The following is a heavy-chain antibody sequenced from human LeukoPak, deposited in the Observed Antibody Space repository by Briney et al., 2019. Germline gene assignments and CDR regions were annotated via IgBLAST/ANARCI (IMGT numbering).Heavy chain of an antibody. J-gene: IGHJ5*02. CDR2: IYYSGST. V-gene: IGHV4-59*01. CDR3: ARDLKGVNNWFDP. CDR1: GGXISSYY. Sequence: PSETLSLTCTVSGGXISSYYWSWIRQPPGKGQEWLGYIYYSGSTNYNPSLKSRVTISVDTSKNQFSLKLSSVTAADTAVYYCARDLKGVNNWFDPWGQGTLVTVSS.